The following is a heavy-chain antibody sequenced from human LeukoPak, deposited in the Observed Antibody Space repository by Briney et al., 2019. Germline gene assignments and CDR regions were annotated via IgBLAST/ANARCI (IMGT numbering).Heavy chain of an antibody. CDR2: ISSSGSTI. CDR3: ASDEGSWFDP. J-gene: IGHJ5*02. Sequence: GGSLRLSCAASGSTFSDYYMSWIRQAPGKGLEWVSYISSSGSTIYYAASVKGRFAISRDNAKNSLYLQMNSLRAEDTAVYYCASDEGSWFDPWGQGTLVTVSS. V-gene: IGHV3-11*04. CDR1: GSTFSDYY.